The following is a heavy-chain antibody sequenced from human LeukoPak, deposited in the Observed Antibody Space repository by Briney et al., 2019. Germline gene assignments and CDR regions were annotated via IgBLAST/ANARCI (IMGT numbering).Heavy chain of an antibody. Sequence: GGSLRLSCEASGFTFNYHAMSWVRQAPGKGLEWVSTISGSRSSTYYSDAVKGRFTISRDNSKNTMYLQMNSLRVEDTAVYYCAKDLAAIRGFWSGGWGLNAFDVWGQGTLVTVSS. V-gene: IGHV3-23*01. CDR3: AKDLAAIRGFWSGGWGLNAFDV. J-gene: IGHJ3*01. CDR1: GFTFNYHA. CDR2: ISGSRSST. D-gene: IGHD3-3*01.